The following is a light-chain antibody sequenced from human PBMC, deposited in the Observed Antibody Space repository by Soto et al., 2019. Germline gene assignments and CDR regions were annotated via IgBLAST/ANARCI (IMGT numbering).Light chain of an antibody. J-gene: IGKJ1*01. CDR3: QHHAGSPA. CDR2: DAS. CDR1: QSVSSN. Sequence: EIVMTQSPATLSVSPGERATLSCRASQSVSSNVAWYQQKPGQAPRLLIYDASSRATGIPERFSGSGSGTEFTLTISSLDPDDFGMYYCQHHAGSPAFGQGTKVDIK. V-gene: IGKV3D-15*01.